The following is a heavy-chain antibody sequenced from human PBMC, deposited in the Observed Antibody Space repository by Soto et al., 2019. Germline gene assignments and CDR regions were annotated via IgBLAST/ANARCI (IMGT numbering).Heavy chain of an antibody. CDR2: INTDGLS. Sequence: SETLSLTCSVSGVSITSYYWSWIRQSAGGGLEWMGRINTDGLSTYSPSFKSRLTMSLDTSKNQVSLRLISLTATDTAVYYCERESGGHSGWGHWSDPWGQGNLVTVSS. J-gene: IGHJ5*02. CDR3: ERESGGHSGWGHWSDP. V-gene: IGHV4-4*07. CDR1: GVSITSYY. D-gene: IGHD2-21*02.